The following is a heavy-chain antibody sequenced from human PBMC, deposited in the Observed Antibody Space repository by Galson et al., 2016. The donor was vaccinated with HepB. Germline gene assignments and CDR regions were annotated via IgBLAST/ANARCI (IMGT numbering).Heavy chain of an antibody. CDR2: IKTSGDTI. Sequence: SLRLSCAVSGFSFRDYGMSWVRQAPGHAPEWIALIKTSGDTIHYADSAKGRFTISRDNVKNSLSLDMSSLRVEDTAVYYCARTWRQNSFDFWGQGTLVTVSS. V-gene: IGHV3-11*04. J-gene: IGHJ4*02. CDR1: GFSFRDYG. CDR3: ARTWRQNSFDF. D-gene: IGHD1-7*01.